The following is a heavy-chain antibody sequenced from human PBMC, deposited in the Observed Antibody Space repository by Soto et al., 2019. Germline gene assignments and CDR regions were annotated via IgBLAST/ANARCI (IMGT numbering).Heavy chain of an antibody. CDR3: ARGVCGGDCYFDP. J-gene: IGHJ5*02. CDR2: IYYSGST. V-gene: IGHV4-59*01. CDR1: GGSISSYY. Sequence: SETLSLTCTVSGGSISSYYWSWIRQPPGKGLEWIGYIYYSGSTNYNPSLKSRVTISVDTSKNQFSLKLSSVTAADTAVYYCARGVCGGDCYFDPSGQGTLVTVSS. D-gene: IGHD2-21*01.